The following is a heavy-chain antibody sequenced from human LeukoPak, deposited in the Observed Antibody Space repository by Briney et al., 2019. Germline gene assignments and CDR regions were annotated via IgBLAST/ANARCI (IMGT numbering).Heavy chain of an antibody. J-gene: IGHJ6*03. V-gene: IGHV3-48*01. D-gene: IGHD1-7*01. CDR3: AGVLYNWNSPYYYYYMDV. CDR2: ISSSSSTI. CDR1: GFTFSSYS. Sequence: PGGSLRLSCAASGFTFSSYSMNWVRQAPGKGLEWVSYISSSSSTIYYADSVKGRFTISRDNAKNSLYLQMNSLRAEDTAVYYCAGVLYNWNSPYYYYYMDVWGKGTTVTVSS.